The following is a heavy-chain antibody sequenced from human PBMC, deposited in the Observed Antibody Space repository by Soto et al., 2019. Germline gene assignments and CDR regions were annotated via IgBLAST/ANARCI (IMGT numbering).Heavy chain of an antibody. D-gene: IGHD3-10*01. CDR2: IYYSGST. CDR3: ARAPYGSGSSGVDY. J-gene: IGHJ4*02. Sequence: SETLSLTCTVSGGSISSSSYYWGWIRQPPGKGLEWIGSIYYSGSTYYNPSLKSRVTISVDTSKNQFSLKLSSVTAADTAVYYCARAPYGSGSSGVDYWGQGTLVTVSS. V-gene: IGHV4-39*07. CDR1: GGSISSSSYY.